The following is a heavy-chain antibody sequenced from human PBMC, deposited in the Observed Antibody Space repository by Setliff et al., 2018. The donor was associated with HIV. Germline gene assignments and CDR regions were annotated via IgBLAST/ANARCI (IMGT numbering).Heavy chain of an antibody. Sequence: ASVKVSCKASGYSFTNYVMKWVRQAPGQGLEWMGWINTNTGNPTYAQDFTGRFVFSLDTSVSTAYLQISSLKTEDSALYYCARGSFGSGWYYYYMDVWGKGTTVTVSS. D-gene: IGHD3-10*01. CDR1: GYSFTNYV. J-gene: IGHJ6*03. CDR2: INTNTGNP. V-gene: IGHV7-4-1*02. CDR3: ARGSFGSGWYYYYMDV.